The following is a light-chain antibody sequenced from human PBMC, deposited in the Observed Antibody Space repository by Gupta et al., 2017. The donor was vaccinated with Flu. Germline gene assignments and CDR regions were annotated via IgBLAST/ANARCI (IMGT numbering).Light chain of an antibody. V-gene: IGLV2-14*01. J-gene: IGLJ1*01. CDR3: SSYTSNATRL. Sequence: SSDIGAYNYVSWYQHRPGKAPKLMIYEVTNRPSGISHRFSGSKSGNTASLTISGLQAEDEGDYYCSSYTSNATRLFGTGTKLTVL. CDR1: SSDIGAYNY. CDR2: EVT.